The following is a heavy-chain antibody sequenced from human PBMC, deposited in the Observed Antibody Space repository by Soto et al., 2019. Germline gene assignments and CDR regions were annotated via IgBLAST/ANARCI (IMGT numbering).Heavy chain of an antibody. CDR1: GYTFTSYD. CDR3: ARGPPVWFGEPNYYYYMDV. D-gene: IGHD3-10*01. J-gene: IGHJ6*03. Sequence: GASVKVSCKASGYTFTSYDINWVRQATGQGLEWMGWMNPNSGNTGYAQKFQGRVTMTRNTSISTAYMELSSLRSEDTAVYYCARGPPVWFGEPNYYYYMDVWGKGTTVTSP. V-gene: IGHV1-8*01. CDR2: MNPNSGNT.